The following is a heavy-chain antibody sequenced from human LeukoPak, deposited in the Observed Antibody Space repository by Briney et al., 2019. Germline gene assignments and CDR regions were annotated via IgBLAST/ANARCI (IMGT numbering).Heavy chain of an antibody. CDR3: ARDKGYAVDY. CDR1: GFTFSSYW. J-gene: IGHJ4*02. V-gene: IGHV3-74*01. D-gene: IGHD5-12*01. Sequence: PGGSLRLSCAASGFTFSSYWMHWVRQAPGKGLVWVSLVKSDGISTNYADSVKGRFTISRDNAKNMLYLQMNSLRADDTAVYYCARDKGYAVDYWGQGTLVTVSS. CDR2: VKSDGIST.